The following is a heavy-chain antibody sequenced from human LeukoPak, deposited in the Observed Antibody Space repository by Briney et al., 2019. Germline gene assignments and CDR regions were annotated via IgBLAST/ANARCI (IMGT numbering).Heavy chain of an antibody. CDR3: ARDGWHGMDV. Sequence: ASVKVTCKASGYTFTSYYMHWVRQAPGQGLEWMGIINPSGGSTSYAQKFQGRVTMTRDTSTSTVYMELSSLRFEDTAVYYCARDGWHGMDVWGQGTTVTVSS. CDR1: GYTFTSYY. CDR2: INPSGGST. D-gene: IGHD2-15*01. J-gene: IGHJ6*02. V-gene: IGHV1-46*01.